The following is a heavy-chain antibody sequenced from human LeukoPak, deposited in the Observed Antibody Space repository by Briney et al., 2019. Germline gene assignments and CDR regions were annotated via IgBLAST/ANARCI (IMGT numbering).Heavy chain of an antibody. CDR2: ISGSGGST. CDR1: GFTFSSYA. V-gene: IGHV3-23*01. CDR3: AKDRSSHYYDSSGFDY. D-gene: IGHD3-22*01. J-gene: IGHJ4*02. Sequence: PGGSLRLSCAASGFTFSSYAMSWVRQAPGKGLEWVSVISGSGGSTYYADSVKGRFTISRDNSKNTLYLQMNSLRAEDAAVYYCAKDRSSHYYDSSGFDYWGQGTLVTVSS.